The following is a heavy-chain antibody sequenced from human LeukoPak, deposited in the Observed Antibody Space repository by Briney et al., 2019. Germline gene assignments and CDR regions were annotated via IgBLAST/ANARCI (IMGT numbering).Heavy chain of an antibody. CDR2: ISYDGSNK. CDR1: GFTFRSYG. J-gene: IGHJ4*02. D-gene: IGHD3-16*01. CDR3: AKDFPSPY. Sequence: GGSLRLSCAASGFTFRSYGMHWVRQAPGKALEWVAVISYDGSNKYYADSVKGRFTISRDNSKNTLFLQMNSLRVEDTAVYYCAKDFPSPYWGQGTLVTVSS. V-gene: IGHV3-30*18.